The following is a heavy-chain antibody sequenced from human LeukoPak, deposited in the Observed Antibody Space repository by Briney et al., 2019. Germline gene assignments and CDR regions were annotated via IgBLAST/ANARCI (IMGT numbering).Heavy chain of an antibody. CDR2: ITPIFGTA. Sequence: SVKVSCKASGGTFSKYTISWVRQRPGQGLEWMGGITPIFGTANYAQKFQGRVTITADESTSTAYMELSSLRSEDTAVYYCARDRDGGNWFDPWGQGTLVTVSS. CDR1: GGTFSKYT. D-gene: IGHD4-23*01. J-gene: IGHJ5*02. V-gene: IGHV1-69*13. CDR3: ARDRDGGNWFDP.